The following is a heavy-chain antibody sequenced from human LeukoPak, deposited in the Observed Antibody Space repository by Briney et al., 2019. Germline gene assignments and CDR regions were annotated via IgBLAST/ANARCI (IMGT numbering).Heavy chain of an antibody. CDR2: IWHDGSHK. CDR3: AREIFGSGSYPEF. Sequence: GGSLRLSCAASGFAFNTYAMHWVRQPPGQGLEWVALIWHDGSHKFYSNSVRGQFTISRDNSKNTVSLQMNNLRPEETAVYYCAREIFGSGSYPEFWGQGTLVTVSS. V-gene: IGHV3-33*01. J-gene: IGHJ4*02. D-gene: IGHD3-10*01. CDR1: GFAFNTYA.